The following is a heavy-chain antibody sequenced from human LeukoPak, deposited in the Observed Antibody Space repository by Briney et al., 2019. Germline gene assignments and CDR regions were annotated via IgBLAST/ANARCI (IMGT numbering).Heavy chain of an antibody. V-gene: IGHV4-39*07. CDR2: IYYSGST. D-gene: IGHD3-22*01. CDR3: AGIITMIVKDAFDI. Sequence: SETLSLTCTVSGGSISSSSYYWGWIRQPPGKGLEWIGSIYYSGSTYYNPSLKSRVTISVDTSKNQFSLKLSSVTAADTAVYYCAGIITMIVKDAFDIWGQGTMVTVSS. CDR1: GGSISSSSYY. J-gene: IGHJ3*02.